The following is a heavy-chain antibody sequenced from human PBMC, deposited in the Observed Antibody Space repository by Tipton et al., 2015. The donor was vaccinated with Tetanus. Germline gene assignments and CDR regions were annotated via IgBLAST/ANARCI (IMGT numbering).Heavy chain of an antibody. J-gene: IGHJ3*01. D-gene: IGHD5-24*01. CDR2: IYYSGST. CDR3: ARGGRDAYNNPLGAFDV. Sequence: TLSLTCSVSGASISSGGYFWNWIRHRPGKGLEWIGYIYYSGSTFYNPSLKSRVTISVDTSKNQFSLRLRSVAAADTAVYYCARGGRDAYNNPLGAFDVWGRGTTVTVSS. V-gene: IGHV4-30-4*01. CDR1: GASISSGGYF.